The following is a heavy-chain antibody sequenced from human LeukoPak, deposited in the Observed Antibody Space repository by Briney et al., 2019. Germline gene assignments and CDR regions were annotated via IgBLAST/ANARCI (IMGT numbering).Heavy chain of an antibody. CDR2: LSSGSSSFI. D-gene: IGHD1-26*01. Sequence: GSLRLSCAASELTFSTYRMHWVRQAPGKGLEWVSSLSSGSSSFIYYADSVKGRFTISRDNAKNSLYLQMNSLRADDTAVYYCARGRVSVELGAFDIWGQGTMVTVSS. J-gene: IGHJ3*02. CDR1: ELTFSTYR. CDR3: ARGRVSVELGAFDI. V-gene: IGHV3-21*01.